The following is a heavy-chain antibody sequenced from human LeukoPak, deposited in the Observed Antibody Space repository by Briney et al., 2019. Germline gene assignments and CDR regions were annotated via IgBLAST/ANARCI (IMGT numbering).Heavy chain of an antibody. J-gene: IGHJ5*02. CDR1: GGTFSSYA. V-gene: IGHV1-69*13. Sequence: SVKVSCKASGGTFSSYAISWVRQAPGQGLEWMGGIIPIFGTANYAQKFQGRVTITADESTSTAYMELSSLRSEDTAVYYCARLRGPTITIFGVVPRWFDPWGQGTVVTVSS. CDR2: IIPIFGTA. D-gene: IGHD3-3*01. CDR3: ARLRGPTITIFGVVPRWFDP.